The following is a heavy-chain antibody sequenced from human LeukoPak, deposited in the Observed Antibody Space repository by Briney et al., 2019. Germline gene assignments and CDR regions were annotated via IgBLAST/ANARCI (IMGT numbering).Heavy chain of an antibody. CDR1: GGSIDIYY. J-gene: IGHJ4*02. CDR2: IYDSGAA. V-gene: IGHV4-59*01. D-gene: IGHD6-13*01. Sequence: SETLSLTCTVSGGSIDIYYWSWIRQSAGKGLEWIGYIYDSGAANYNPSLKSRVTLSVDTSKNQFSLKLTSVTAADTAVYYCARGGVAAKYYFDYWGQGILVTVSS. CDR3: ARGGVAAKYYFDY.